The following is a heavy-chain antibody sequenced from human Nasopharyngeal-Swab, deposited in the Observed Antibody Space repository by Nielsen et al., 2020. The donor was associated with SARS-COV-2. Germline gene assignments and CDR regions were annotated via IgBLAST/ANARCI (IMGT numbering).Heavy chain of an antibody. Sequence: SETLSLTCTVSGASVSSGSYYWSWIRQPPGKGLEWIGYIYYSGSTNYNPSLKSRVTISVDTSKNQFSLKLSSVTAADTAVYYCARDHYGSGSPSMDVWGQGTTVTVSS. V-gene: IGHV4-61*01. CDR1: GASVSSGSYY. D-gene: IGHD3-10*01. CDR2: IYYSGST. CDR3: ARDHYGSGSPSMDV. J-gene: IGHJ6*02.